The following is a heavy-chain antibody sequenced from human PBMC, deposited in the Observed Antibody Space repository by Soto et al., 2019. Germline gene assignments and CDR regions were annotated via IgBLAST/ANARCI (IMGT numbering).Heavy chain of an antibody. J-gene: IGHJ3*02. D-gene: IGHD4-17*01. Sequence: ASVKVSCKASGFTFSIYTMHWVRQAPGQGLEWMGIMNPRGGDIRYAQKFQARVTMTRDTSTSTVYMDLSSLRSEDTAIYYCTGSPTPTADAFDIWGQGTMVT. CDR3: TGSPTPTADAFDI. CDR1: GFTFSIYT. V-gene: IGHV1-46*01. CDR2: MNPRGGDI.